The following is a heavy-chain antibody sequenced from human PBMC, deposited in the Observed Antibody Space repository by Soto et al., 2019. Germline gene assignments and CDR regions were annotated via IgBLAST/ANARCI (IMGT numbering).Heavy chain of an antibody. J-gene: IGHJ4*01. CDR3: AGTTGTTVGYFDR. D-gene: IGHD4-4*01. V-gene: IGHV3-30*03. CDR2: ISKDGSNT. Sequence: QVQLVESGGGVVQPGRSLRLSCRASGFTFSLYAMHWVRQAPGKGLEWLSVISKDGSNTYYADSVKGRFTVSRDNSEKTMYLQLNNLRPEDTALSYCAGTTGTTVGYFDRWGHGTLVIVSS. CDR1: GFTFSLYA.